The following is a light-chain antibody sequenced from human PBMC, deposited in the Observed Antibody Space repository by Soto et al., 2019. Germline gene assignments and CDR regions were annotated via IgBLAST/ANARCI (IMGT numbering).Light chain of an antibody. CDR1: QSVSNN. CDR3: QQYNDWPTWT. J-gene: IGKJ1*01. Sequence: EIVLTQSPATLSVSPGDSATLSCRASQSVSNNLAWYQQRPGQAPTLLIYRASERATGVPDRFSGSGSGTEFTLTISSLQADDFVVYFCQQYNDWPTWTFGQGTKVDIK. V-gene: IGKV3-15*01. CDR2: RAS.